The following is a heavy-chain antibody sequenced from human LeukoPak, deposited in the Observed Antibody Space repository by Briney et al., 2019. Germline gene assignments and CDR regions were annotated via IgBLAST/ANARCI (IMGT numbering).Heavy chain of an antibody. CDR2: VHLDGRT. CDR3: AREGGFYRPLDY. Sequence: PSETLSLTCGVSGGSVSSTNWWTWIRQPPGKGLEWIREVHLDGRTNFNPSLKSRLTMSVDLSENHVSLKLTSVTPADTAVYYCAREGGFYRPLDYSGQGTLVTVSS. CDR1: GGSVSSTNW. J-gene: IGHJ4*02. D-gene: IGHD6-25*01. V-gene: IGHV4-4*02.